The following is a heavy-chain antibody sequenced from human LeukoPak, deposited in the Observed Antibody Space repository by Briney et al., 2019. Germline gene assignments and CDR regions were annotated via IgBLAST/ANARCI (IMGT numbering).Heavy chain of an antibody. CDR1: GDSVSGNSTA. CDR2: TYYRSKWYN. D-gene: IGHD5-24*01. J-gene: IGHJ3*01. Sequence: SQTLSLTCAIFGDSVSGNSTAYNWIRQSPSRGLEWLGRTYYRSKWYNDYAASVKSRIIINPDTSKNQLSLQLKSVTPEDTAVYYCARGGQGDGYSADEAFDFWGQGTMVTVSS. CDR3: ARGGQGDGYSADEAFDF. V-gene: IGHV6-1*01.